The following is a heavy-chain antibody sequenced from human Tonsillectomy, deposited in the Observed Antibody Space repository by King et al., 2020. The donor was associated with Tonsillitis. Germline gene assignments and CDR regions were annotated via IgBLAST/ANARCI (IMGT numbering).Heavy chain of an antibody. CDR2: ISYDGSNQ. Sequence: VQLVESGGGVVQPGRSLRLSCAASGFTFSSYGMHWVRQAPGKGLEWVAVISYDGSNQYYADSVKGRFTISRDNSKKMMYLQMSSLRAEDTAFYYCAIDVHDWADYDFEAYSYGLDVWGQGTTLTVSS. J-gene: IGHJ6*02. D-gene: IGHD3-3*01. CDR1: GFTFSSYG. CDR3: AIDVHDWADYDFEAYSYGLDV. V-gene: IGHV3-30*03.